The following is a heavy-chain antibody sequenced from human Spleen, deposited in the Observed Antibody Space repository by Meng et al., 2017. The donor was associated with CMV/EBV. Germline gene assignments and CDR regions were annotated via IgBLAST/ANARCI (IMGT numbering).Heavy chain of an antibody. J-gene: IGHJ4*02. CDR3: ARGLDLGVVTPEY. D-gene: IGHD3-3*01. CDR1: GGSISSYY. CDR2: IYYTGST. Sequence: SETLSLTCTVSGGSISSYYWSWIRQPPGKGLEWIGYIYYTGSTNYNPSLKSRVTISVDTSKNQFSLKLSAVTAAVTAVYYCARGLDLGVVTPEYWGQGILVTVSS. V-gene: IGHV4-59*01.